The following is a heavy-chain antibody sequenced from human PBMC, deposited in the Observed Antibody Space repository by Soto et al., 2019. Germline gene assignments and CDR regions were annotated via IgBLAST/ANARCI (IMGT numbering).Heavy chain of an antibody. CDR3: AFFVHAEDGIRVVRSVSAFLLNRSSDL. CDR2: IYYSGST. V-gene: IGHV4-59*01. J-gene: IGHJ2*01. Sequence: NVLEWIGYIYYSGSTNYNPSLKSRVTISVDTSKNQCSLKLSSVNAADTAVYYCAFFVHAEDGIRVVRSVSAFLLNRSSDL. D-gene: IGHD3-10*02.